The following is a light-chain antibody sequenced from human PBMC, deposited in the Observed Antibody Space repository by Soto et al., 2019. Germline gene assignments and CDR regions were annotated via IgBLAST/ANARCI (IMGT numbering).Light chain of an antibody. CDR1: SSDVGSYNL. Sequence: QSVLTQPASVSGSPGQSITISCTGTSSDVGSYNLVSWYQQHPGKAPKLMIYEGSKRPSGVSNRFSGSKSGNTASLTISGLQAEDEADYYCCSYAGSSTYVFGTVTQLTVL. CDR2: EGS. J-gene: IGLJ1*01. CDR3: CSYAGSSTYV. V-gene: IGLV2-23*01.